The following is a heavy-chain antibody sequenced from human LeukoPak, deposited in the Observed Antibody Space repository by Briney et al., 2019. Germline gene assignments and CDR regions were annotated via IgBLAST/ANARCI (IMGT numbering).Heavy chain of an antibody. CDR1: GFTFSSYG. D-gene: IGHD3-10*01. J-gene: IGHJ4*02. CDR3: ASSVYHGSGSYSD. Sequence: GGSLRLSCAASGFTFSSYGMHWVRQAPGKGLEWVAFIRYDGSNKYYADSVKGRFTISRDNSKNTLYLQMNSLRAEDTAVYYCASSVYHGSGSYSDWGQGTLVTVSS. V-gene: IGHV3-30*02. CDR2: IRYDGSNK.